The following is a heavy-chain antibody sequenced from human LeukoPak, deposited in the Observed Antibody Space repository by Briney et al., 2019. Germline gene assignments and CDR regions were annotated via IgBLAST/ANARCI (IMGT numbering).Heavy chain of an antibody. D-gene: IGHD3-16*01. V-gene: IGHV1-2*02. J-gene: IGHJ5*02. CDR2: INPNSGGI. CDR3: ARADRLHGGPYLIGP. Sequence: ASVKVSCKTSGYTFTDYYLHRVRQAPGQGLEWMGWINPNSGGISSAQKFQGRVTMTRDTSITTVYMEVSWLTSDDKAIYYCARADRLHGGPYLIGPWGQGTLVTVSS. CDR1: GYTFTDYY.